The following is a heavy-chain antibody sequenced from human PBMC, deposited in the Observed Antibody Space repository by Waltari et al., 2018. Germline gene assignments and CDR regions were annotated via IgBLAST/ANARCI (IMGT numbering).Heavy chain of an antibody. CDR2: NYYSGST. CDR3: ASSGVVPAAIVGYYYYYMDV. D-gene: IGHD2-2*01. J-gene: IGHJ6*03. CDR1: GYSISSGYY. Sequence: QVQLQESGPGLVKPSETLSLTCAVSGYSISSGYYWGWIRQPPGKGLEWIGYNYYSGSTYYNPSLNSRVTISVDTSKNQFSLKLSSVTAADTAVYYCASSGVVPAAIVGYYYYYMDVWGKGTTVTVSS. V-gene: IGHV4-38-2*01.